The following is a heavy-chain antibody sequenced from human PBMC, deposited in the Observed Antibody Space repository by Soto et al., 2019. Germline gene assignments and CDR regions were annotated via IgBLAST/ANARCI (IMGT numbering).Heavy chain of an antibody. J-gene: IGHJ5*02. CDR3: GRDGRYDFRSGYERAPRGGWFDP. CDR2: IYYSGST. D-gene: IGHD3-3*01. Sequence: TSETLSLTCTVSGGSISSYYWSWIRQPPGKGLEWIGYIYYSGSTNYNPSLKSRVTISVDTSKNQFSLKLSSVTAADTAVYYCGRDGRYDFRSGYERAPRGGWFDPWGQGTLVTVSS. V-gene: IGHV4-59*01. CDR1: GGSISSYY.